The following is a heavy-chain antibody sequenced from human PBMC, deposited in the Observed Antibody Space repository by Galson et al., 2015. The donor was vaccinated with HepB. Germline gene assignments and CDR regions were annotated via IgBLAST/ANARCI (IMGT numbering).Heavy chain of an antibody. J-gene: IGHJ4*02. CDR2: TYCRSKWYN. Sequence: CAISGDSVSSTSAAWNWIRQSPSRGLEWLGRTYCRSKWYNDYAVSVKSRITINPDTSKNQFSLQLNSVTPEDTAVYYCAREPVEGSGWPFGSFDYWGQGTLVTVSS. CDR1: GDSVSSTSAA. CDR3: AREPVEGSGWPFGSFDY. V-gene: IGHV6-1*01. D-gene: IGHD6-19*01.